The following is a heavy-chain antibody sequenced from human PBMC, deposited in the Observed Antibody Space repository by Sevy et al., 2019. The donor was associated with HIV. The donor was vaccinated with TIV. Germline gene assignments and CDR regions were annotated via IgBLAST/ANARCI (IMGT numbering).Heavy chain of an antibody. Sequence: ASVKVSCKASGGTFSSYAISWVRQAPGQGLEWMGGIIPIFGTANYAQKFQGRVTITADESTSTAYMELSSLRSEDTAVYYCARGDYYGSGSYYQGFQHWGQGTLVTVSS. CDR1: GGTFSSYA. CDR2: IIPIFGTA. CDR3: ARGDYYGSGSYYQGFQH. J-gene: IGHJ1*01. D-gene: IGHD3-10*01. V-gene: IGHV1-69*13.